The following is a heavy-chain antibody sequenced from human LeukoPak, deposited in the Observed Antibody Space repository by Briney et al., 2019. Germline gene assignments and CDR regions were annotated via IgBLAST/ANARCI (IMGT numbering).Heavy chain of an antibody. CDR3: ARSGYGDYRRNYYYYYMDV. D-gene: IGHD4-17*01. J-gene: IGHJ6*03. CDR2: IYSSGST. Sequence: SETLSLTCTVSGGSILSSSYYWGWIRQPPGKGLEWIGRIYSSGSTHYNPSLKSRVTMSVDTSKNQFSLKLSSVTAADTAVYYCARSGYGDYRRNYYYYYMDVWGKGTTVTVSS. CDR1: GGSILSSSYY. V-gene: IGHV4-39*07.